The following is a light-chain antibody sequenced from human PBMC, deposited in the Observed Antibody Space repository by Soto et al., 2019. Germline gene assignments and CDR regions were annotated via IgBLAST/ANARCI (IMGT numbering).Light chain of an antibody. CDR3: QQYIDAPQT. CDR1: QSVLYSSNNKNY. V-gene: IGKV4-1*01. CDR2: WAS. Sequence: DIVMTQSPDSLAVSLGERATINCKSSQSVLYSSNNKNYLAWYQQKPGQPPKLLIYWASTRESGVPDRFSGSGSGTDFTLTIRSLQAEDGAVYYCQQYIDAPQTFGQGTKVELK. J-gene: IGKJ1*01.